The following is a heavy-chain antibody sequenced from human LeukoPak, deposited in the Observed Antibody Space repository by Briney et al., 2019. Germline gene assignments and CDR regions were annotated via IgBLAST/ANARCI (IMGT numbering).Heavy chain of an antibody. CDR1: GFTFSSYG. CDR2: ISGSGGST. D-gene: IGHD3-10*02. V-gene: IGHV3-23*01. CDR3: ASILWLYYYGRGGAFDI. Sequence: GGSLRLSCAASGFTFSSYGMSWVRQAPGKGLEWVSGISGSGGSTYYADSVKGRFAISRDNAKNSLYLQMSSLRAEDTAVYYCASILWLYYYGRGGAFDIWGQGTMVTVSS. J-gene: IGHJ3*02.